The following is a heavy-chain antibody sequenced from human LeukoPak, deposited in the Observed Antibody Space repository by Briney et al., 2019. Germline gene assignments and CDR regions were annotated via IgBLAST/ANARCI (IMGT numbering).Heavy chain of an antibody. Sequence: KASETLSLTCTVSGYSISSGYYWGWIRQPPGKGLEWIGSIYHSGSTYYNPSLKSRVTISVDKSKNQFSLKLSSVTAADTAVYYCARAAKVGDTGYYYGMDVWGQGTTVTVSS. CDR2: IYHSGST. CDR3: ARAAKVGDTGYYYGMDV. CDR1: GYSISSGYY. D-gene: IGHD1-26*01. V-gene: IGHV4-38-2*02. J-gene: IGHJ6*02.